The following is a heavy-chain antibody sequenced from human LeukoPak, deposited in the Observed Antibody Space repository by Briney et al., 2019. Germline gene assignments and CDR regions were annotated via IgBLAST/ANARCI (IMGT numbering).Heavy chain of an antibody. CDR2: LSGSGGST. CDR1: GFTFSSYA. V-gene: IGHV3-23*01. CDR3: AKDHHRWGSPYFDY. J-gene: IGHJ4*02. D-gene: IGHD7-27*01. Sequence: GGSLRLSCAASGFTFSSYAMSWVRQAPGKGLEWVSALSGSGGSTYYADSVKGRFTISRDNSKNTLYLQMNSLRAEDTAVYYCAKDHHRWGSPYFDYWGQGTLVTVSS.